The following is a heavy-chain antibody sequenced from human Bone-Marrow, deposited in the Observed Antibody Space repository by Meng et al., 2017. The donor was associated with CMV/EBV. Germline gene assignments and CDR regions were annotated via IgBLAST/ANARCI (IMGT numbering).Heavy chain of an antibody. J-gene: IGHJ5*02. D-gene: IGHD6-13*01. CDR1: GFTFSSYG. CDR3: AKGGRITSAGTSWFDP. V-gene: IGHV3-30*02. CDR2: IRYDGSDK. Sequence: GESLKISCAASGFTFSSYGMHWVRQAPGKGLEWVAFIRYDGSDKYYGDSVKGRFTISRDYSKNTLYLQMDSLRAEDTALYYCAKGGRITSAGTSWFDPWGQGTLVTVSS.